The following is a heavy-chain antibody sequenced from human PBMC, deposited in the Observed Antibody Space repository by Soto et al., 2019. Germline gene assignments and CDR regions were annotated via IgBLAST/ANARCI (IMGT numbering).Heavy chain of an antibody. D-gene: IGHD3-10*01. CDR3: ARAAGRVVRGLYGMDV. CDR1: GFSFGSHE. Sequence: EVQLVESGGGLVQPGGSLRLSCAASGFSFGSHEMNWVRQVPGKGLEWISYISTSGSTIDYADSVKGRFTISRDNAKDTLYLQMNSLRVEDTAVYYCARAAGRVVRGLYGMDVWGQGTTVTVS. V-gene: IGHV3-48*03. CDR2: ISTSGSTI. J-gene: IGHJ6*02.